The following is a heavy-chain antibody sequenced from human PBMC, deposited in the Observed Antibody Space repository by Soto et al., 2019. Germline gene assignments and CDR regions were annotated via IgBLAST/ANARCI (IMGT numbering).Heavy chain of an antibody. Sequence: GGSLRLSCAASGFTFSSYAMSWVRQAPGKGLEWVSAISGSGGSTYYADSVKGRFTISRDNSKNTLYLQMNSLRAEDTAVYYCAKGADGYFDWLLYFDYWGQGTLVTVSS. V-gene: IGHV3-23*01. CDR1: GFTFSSYA. CDR2: ISGSGGST. CDR3: AKGADGYFDWLLYFDY. J-gene: IGHJ4*02. D-gene: IGHD3-9*01.